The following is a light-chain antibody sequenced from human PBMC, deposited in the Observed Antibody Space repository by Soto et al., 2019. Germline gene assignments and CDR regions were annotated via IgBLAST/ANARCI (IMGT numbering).Light chain of an antibody. CDR1: SNDVGGYNY. CDR3: SSYASSSTYV. Sequence: QSALTQPASVSGSPGQSITISCAGTSNDVGGYNYVSWYQHHPGKAPRLMIYEVNDRPSGVSNRFSGSKSGNTASLTISGLQAEDEADYYCSSYASSSTYVFGTVTKLTVL. J-gene: IGLJ1*01. CDR2: EVN. V-gene: IGLV2-14*01.